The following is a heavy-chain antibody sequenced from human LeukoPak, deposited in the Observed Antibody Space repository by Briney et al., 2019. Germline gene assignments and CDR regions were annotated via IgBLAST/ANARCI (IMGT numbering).Heavy chain of an antibody. D-gene: IGHD6-13*01. V-gene: IGHV3-74*01. CDR3: AKSSSWYYFDY. Sequence: GGSLRLSCAASGFTFSSYWMHWVRQAPGKGLVWVSRINTDGSSTSYADSVKGRFTISRDNAKNSLYLQMNSLRAEDTALYYCAKSSSWYYFDYWGQGTLVTVSS. CDR1: GFTFSSYW. J-gene: IGHJ4*02. CDR2: INTDGSST.